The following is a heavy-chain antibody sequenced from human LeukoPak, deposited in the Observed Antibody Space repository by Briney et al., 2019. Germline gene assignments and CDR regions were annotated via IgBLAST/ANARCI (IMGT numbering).Heavy chain of an antibody. V-gene: IGHV4-39*01. CDR2: IYYSGST. D-gene: IGHD3-10*01. CDR3: ARVILRFGEFDYYYGMDV. CDR1: GGSISSSSYY. Sequence: PSGTLSLTCTVSGGSISSSSYYWGWIRQPPGKGLEWIGSIYYSGSTYYNPSLKSRVTISVDTSKSQFSLKLSSVTAADTAVYYCARVILRFGEFDYYYGMDVWGQGTTVTVSS. J-gene: IGHJ6*02.